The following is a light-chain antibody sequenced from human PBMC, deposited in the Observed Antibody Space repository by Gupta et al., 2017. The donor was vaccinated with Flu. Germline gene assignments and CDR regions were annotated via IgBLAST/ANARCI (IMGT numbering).Light chain of an antibody. V-gene: IGKV3-20*01. CDR2: GAS. CDR3: HDDGSSLGT. CDR1: HSISTDG. Sequence: GTLSLAPGERATISCRTSHSISTDGLAWYQQKPGQSPRLLIFGASRRDSGTPDRFSGSGSGTEFSLTINRLEPEDFAVYYCHDDGSSLGTFGQGTKVEI. J-gene: IGKJ1*01.